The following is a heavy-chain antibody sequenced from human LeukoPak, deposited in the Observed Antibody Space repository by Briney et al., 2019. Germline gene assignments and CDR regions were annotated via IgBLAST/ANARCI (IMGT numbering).Heavy chain of an antibody. D-gene: IGHD5-18*01. V-gene: IGHV4-34*01. CDR1: GGSFSGYY. CDR2: INHSGST. CDR3: ARDTAMVAYFGYYYYGMDV. Sequence: SETLSLTCAVYGGSFSGYYWSWIRQPPGKGLEWIGEINHSGSTNYNPSLKSRVTISVDTSKNQFSLKLSSVTAADTAVYCCARDTAMVAYFGYYYYGMDVWGQGTTVTVSS. J-gene: IGHJ6*02.